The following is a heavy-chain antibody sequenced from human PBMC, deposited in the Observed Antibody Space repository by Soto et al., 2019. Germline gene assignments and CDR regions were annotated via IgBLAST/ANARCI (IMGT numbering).Heavy chain of an antibody. CDR2: ISAYNGNT. J-gene: IGHJ4*02. CDR3: ARDPPTIASAGREDY. V-gene: IGHV1-18*01. CDR1: GYTFTSYG. D-gene: IGHD6-13*01. Sequence: QVQLVQSGAEVKKPGASVKVSCKASGYTFTSYGISWVRQSPGQCLEWMGWISAYNGNTNYAQKLQGRVTMTTDTSTSTAYMELRSLRSDDTAVYYCARDPPTIASAGREDYWGQGTLVTVSS.